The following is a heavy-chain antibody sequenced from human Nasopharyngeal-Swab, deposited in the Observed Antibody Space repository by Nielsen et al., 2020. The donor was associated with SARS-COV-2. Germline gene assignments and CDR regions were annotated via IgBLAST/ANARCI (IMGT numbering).Heavy chain of an antibody. V-gene: IGHV1-24*01. J-gene: IGHJ6*02. CDR1: GYTLTELS. CDR2: FDTEDGET. Sequence: ASVKVSCKVSGYTLTELSMHWVRQAPGKGLEWMGGFDTEDGETIDAQKFQGRVTMTEDTSTDTAYMELSSLRSEDTAVYYCATAGPVLTGYYPDYYYCYGMDVWGQGTTVTVSS. D-gene: IGHD3-9*01. CDR3: ATAGPVLTGYYPDYYYCYGMDV.